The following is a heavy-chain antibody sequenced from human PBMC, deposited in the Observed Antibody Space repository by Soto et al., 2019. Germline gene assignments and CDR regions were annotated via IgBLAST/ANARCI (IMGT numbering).Heavy chain of an antibody. CDR1: GGTFSSYA. Sequence: SVKVSCKASGGTFSSYAISWVRQAPGQGLEWMGRIIPIFGTANYAQKFQGRVTITADESTSTAYMELSSLRSEDTAVYYCAGFIAAAVSWFDPWGQGTLVTVSS. CDR2: IIPIFGTA. J-gene: IGHJ5*02. D-gene: IGHD6-13*01. CDR3: AGFIAAAVSWFDP. V-gene: IGHV1-69*13.